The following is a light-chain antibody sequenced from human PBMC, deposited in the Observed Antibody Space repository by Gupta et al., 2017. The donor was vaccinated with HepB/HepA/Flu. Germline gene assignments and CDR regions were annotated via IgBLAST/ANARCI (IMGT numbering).Light chain of an antibody. J-gene: IGLJ3*02. CDR3: CSYAGSYTVV. CDR1: SSDVGSYNL. V-gene: IGLV2-23*02. Sequence: QSALTQPASVSGSPGQSITISCTGTSSDVGSYNLVSWYQQHPGKAPKLMIYEVSKRPSGVSNRFSGSKSGNTASLTISGLQAEDEADYYCCSYAGSYTVVFGGGTKLTV. CDR2: EVS.